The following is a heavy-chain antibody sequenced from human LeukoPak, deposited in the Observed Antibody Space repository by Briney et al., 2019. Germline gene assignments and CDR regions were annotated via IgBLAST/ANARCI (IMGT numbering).Heavy chain of an antibody. J-gene: IGHJ5*02. V-gene: IGHV5-51*01. Sequence: GETLKISCKGSGYSFTSYWIGWVRQMPGKGLEWMWIIYPGDSDTRYSPSFQGQVTISADKSISTAYLQWSSLKASDTAMYYCARLYYGSGRDKNWFDPWGQGTLVTVSS. D-gene: IGHD3-10*01. CDR2: IYPGDSDT. CDR3: ARLYYGSGRDKNWFDP. CDR1: GYSFTSYW.